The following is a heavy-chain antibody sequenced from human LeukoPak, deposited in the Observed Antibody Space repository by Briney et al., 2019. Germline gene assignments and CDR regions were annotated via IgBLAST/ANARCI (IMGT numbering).Heavy chain of an antibody. V-gene: IGHV3-23*01. D-gene: IGHD6-13*01. J-gene: IGHJ4*02. CDR2: ISGSGGST. Sequence: GGSLRLSCAASGFTFGTYAMTWVRQAPGKGLEWVSVISGSGGSTNYADSVKGRFIISRDNSRNTLFLQMNSLRAEDTAVYYCAKHHYSSSRDYFDYWGQGTLVTVSS. CDR3: AKHHYSSSRDYFDY. CDR1: GFTFGTYA.